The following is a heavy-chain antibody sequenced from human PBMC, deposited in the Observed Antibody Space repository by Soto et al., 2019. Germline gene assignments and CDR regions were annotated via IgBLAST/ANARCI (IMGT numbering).Heavy chain of an antibody. D-gene: IGHD3-10*01. Sequence: QVQLVESGGGVVQPGRSLRLSCVASGFTFSNYGMHWVRQAPGKGLEWVAVIWYDGSNKLYADSVKGRFTISRDNSMNTLYLQMNSLRGEDTAVYYCASDQGIYWGQGTLVTVSS. J-gene: IGHJ4*02. CDR3: ASDQGIY. CDR2: IWYDGSNK. CDR1: GFTFSNYG. V-gene: IGHV3-33*01.